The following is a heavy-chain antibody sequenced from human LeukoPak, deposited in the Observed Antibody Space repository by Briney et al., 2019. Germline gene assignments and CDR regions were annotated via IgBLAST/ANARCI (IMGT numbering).Heavy chain of an antibody. CDR2: IIPILDIA. Sequence: ASVKVSCKASGGTFSSYAISWVRQAPGQGLEWMGRIIPILDIANYAQKFQGRVTITADKSTSTAYMELSSLRSEDTAVYYCAREYYYDSSGYRFDPWGQGTLVTVSS. J-gene: IGHJ5*02. CDR3: AREYYYDSSGYRFDP. V-gene: IGHV1-69*04. CDR1: GGTFSSYA. D-gene: IGHD3-22*01.